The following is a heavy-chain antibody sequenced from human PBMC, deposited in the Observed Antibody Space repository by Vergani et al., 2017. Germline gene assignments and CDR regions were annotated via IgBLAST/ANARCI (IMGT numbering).Heavy chain of an antibody. CDR2: INPNSGGT. J-gene: IGHJ5*02. CDR1: GYTFTGYY. Sequence: VQLVESGAEVKKPGASVKVSCKASGYTFTGYYMHWVRQAPGQGLEWMGWINPNSGGTNYAQKFQGWVTMTRDTSISTAYMELSRLRSDDTAVYYCARGLRITIFGVVIPQSNWFDPWGQGTLVTVSS. CDR3: ARGLRITIFGVVIPQSNWFDP. D-gene: IGHD3-3*01. V-gene: IGHV1-2*04.